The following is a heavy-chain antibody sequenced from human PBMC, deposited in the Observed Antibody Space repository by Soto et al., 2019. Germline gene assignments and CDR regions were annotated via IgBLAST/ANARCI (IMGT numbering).Heavy chain of an antibody. D-gene: IGHD6-6*01. Sequence: EVQLVESGGGLIQPGGSLRLSCAASGFTVSSNYMSWVRQAPGKGLEWVSVIYSGGSTYYADSVKGRFTISRDNSKNTLYLQMNRLRAEETAVYYCARYPGYSSSLDYGMDVWGQGTTVTVSS. J-gene: IGHJ6*02. CDR3: ARYPGYSSSLDYGMDV. CDR1: GFTVSSNY. V-gene: IGHV3-53*01. CDR2: IYSGGST.